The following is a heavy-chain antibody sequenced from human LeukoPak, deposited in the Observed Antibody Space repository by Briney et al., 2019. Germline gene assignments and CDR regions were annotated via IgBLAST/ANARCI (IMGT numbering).Heavy chain of an antibody. CDR1: GYTFTSYG. Sequence: ASVKVSCKASGYTFTSYGISWVRQAPGQGLEWMGWISAYNGDTNYAQKLQGRVTMTTDTSTSTAYMELRSLRSDDTAVYYCAREGGYTAMAGYSYYYYYYMDVWGKGTTVTISS. D-gene: IGHD5-18*01. CDR3: AREGGYTAMAGYSYYYYYYMDV. V-gene: IGHV1-18*01. CDR2: ISAYNGDT. J-gene: IGHJ6*03.